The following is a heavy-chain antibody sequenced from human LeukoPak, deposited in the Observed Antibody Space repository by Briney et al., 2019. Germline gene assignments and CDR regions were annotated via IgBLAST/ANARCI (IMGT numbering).Heavy chain of an antibody. CDR2: IYTSGST. V-gene: IGHV4-61*02. Sequence: TLSLTCTVSGGSISSGSYYWSWIRQPAGKGLEWIGRIYTSGSTNYNPSLKSRVTRSVDTSKNQFSLKLSSVTAADTAVYYCARETNGRDGYRIAYWGQGTLVTVSS. CDR3: ARETNGRDGYRIAY. D-gene: IGHD5-24*01. J-gene: IGHJ4*02. CDR1: GGSISSGSYY.